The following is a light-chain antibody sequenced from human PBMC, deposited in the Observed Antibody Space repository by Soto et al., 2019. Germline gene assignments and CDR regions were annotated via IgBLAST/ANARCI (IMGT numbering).Light chain of an antibody. CDR3: QQRSNWPIT. CDR1: QTVSRNN. Sequence: EIVLTQSPGTLSLSPGERATLSCRASQTVSRNNVVWYQQRPGQPPRLLIYDASNRATGIPARFSGSGSGTDFTLTISSLEPEDCAVYYCQQRSNWPITFGQGTRLEIK. V-gene: IGKV3-11*01. CDR2: DAS. J-gene: IGKJ5*01.